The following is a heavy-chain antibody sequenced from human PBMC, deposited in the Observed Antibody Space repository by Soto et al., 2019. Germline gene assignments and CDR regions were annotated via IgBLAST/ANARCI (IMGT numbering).Heavy chain of an antibody. D-gene: IGHD6-13*01. Sequence: SETLSLTCTVSGGSISSNYWTWIRQPPGKGLEWIGYVYNSESTNYNPSLKSRVTISEDTSKNQFSLKVNSVTAADMAVYYCASYRRTAAAGYTLDFWGQGILVTVSS. CDR3: ASYRRTAAAGYTLDF. CDR1: GGSISSNY. V-gene: IGHV4-59*01. CDR2: VYNSEST. J-gene: IGHJ4*02.